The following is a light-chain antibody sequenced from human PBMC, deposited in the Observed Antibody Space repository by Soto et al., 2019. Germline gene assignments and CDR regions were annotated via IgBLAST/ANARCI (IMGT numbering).Light chain of an antibody. CDR2: GAS. V-gene: IGKV3D-20*02. J-gene: IGKJ5*01. CDR1: QSVSSSY. CDR3: QQRNNWPPIT. Sequence: EIVLTQSPGTLSLSPGERATLSCRAIQSVSSSYLAWYQQKPGQAPRLLIYGASSRATGIPDRFTGSGSGTDFTLTISSLEPEDFALYYCQQRNNWPPITFGQGTRLEIK.